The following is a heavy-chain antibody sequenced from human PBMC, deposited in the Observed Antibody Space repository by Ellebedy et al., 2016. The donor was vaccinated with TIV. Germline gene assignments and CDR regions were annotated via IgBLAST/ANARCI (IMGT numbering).Heavy chain of an antibody. CDR2: ISGSGGST. V-gene: IGHV3-23*01. CDR1: GFTFSSYA. J-gene: IGHJ6*02. CDR3: ARDPGYYYYGMDV. Sequence: GGSLRLSCAASGFTFSSYAMSWVRQAPGKGLEWVSGISGSGGSTYYAESVKGRFSISRDNSKNSLYLQMNSLRAEDTAVYYCARDPGYYYYGMDVWGQGTTVTVSS.